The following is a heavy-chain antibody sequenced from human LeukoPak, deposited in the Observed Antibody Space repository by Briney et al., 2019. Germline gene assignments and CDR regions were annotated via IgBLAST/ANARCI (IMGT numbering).Heavy chain of an antibody. CDR1: AGSIRSYY. V-gene: IGHV4-59*08. CDR3: ARVWGSGSSIDY. D-gene: IGHD3-10*01. Sequence: SETLSLTCTVSAGSIRSYYWSWIRQPPGKGLEWIGYIYYSGNTNYNPSLKSRVTISVDTSKNQFSLKLSSVTAADTAVYYCARVWGSGSSIDYWGQGTLVTVSS. J-gene: IGHJ4*02. CDR2: IYYSGNT.